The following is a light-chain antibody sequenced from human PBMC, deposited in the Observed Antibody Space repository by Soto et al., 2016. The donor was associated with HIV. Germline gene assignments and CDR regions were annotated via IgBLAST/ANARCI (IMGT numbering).Light chain of an antibody. J-gene: IGKJ4*01. CDR1: QAISNY. CDR3: LQHKTYPLT. V-gene: IGKV1-17*03. Sequence: DIQMTQSPSAMSASVGDRVTITCRASQAISNYLIWFQQRPGKVPKRLIYAASTLQNGVPSRFSGSGSGTEFTLTISSLRPEDFATYYCLQHKTYPLTFGGGTTVEIK. CDR2: AAS.